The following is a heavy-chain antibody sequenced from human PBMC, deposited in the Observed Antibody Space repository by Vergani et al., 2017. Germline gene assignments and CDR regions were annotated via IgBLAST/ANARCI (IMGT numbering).Heavy chain of an antibody. D-gene: IGHD2-15*01. Sequence: LQLVESGGGLVQPGGSLRLSWVASGFTFNRYGMQWVRQAPGKGLEWVAYVLFDGSNEYYADSVKGRFIVSRDNSNDALYLQMNSLRTDDTAVYYCARDLAYCHEGSCALWGQGSVVTVAS. CDR3: ARDLAYCHEGSCAL. J-gene: IGHJ4*02. CDR1: GFTFNRYG. CDR2: VLFDGSNE. V-gene: IGHV3-30*02.